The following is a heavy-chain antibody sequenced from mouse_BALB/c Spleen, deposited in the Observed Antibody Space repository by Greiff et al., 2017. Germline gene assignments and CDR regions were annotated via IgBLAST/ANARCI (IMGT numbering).Heavy chain of an antibody. D-gene: IGHD1-1*01. V-gene: IGHV1-18*01. CDR2: INPYNGGT. Sequence: EVQLQQSGPELVKPGASMKISCKASGYSFTGYTMNWVKQSHGKNLEWIGLINPYNGGTSYNQKFKGKATLTVDKSSSTAYMELLSLTSEDSAVYYCARSPDYYGISPYYFDYWGQGTTLTVSS. CDR1: GYSFTGYT. J-gene: IGHJ2*01. CDR3: ARSPDYYGISPYYFDY.